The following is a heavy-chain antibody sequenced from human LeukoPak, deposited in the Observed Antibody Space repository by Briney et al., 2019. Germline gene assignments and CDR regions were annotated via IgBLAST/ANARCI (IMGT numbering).Heavy chain of an antibody. J-gene: IGHJ5*02. V-gene: IGHV1-69*05. CDR2: IIPIFGTA. CDR3: ARGDNWNGGVENNWFDP. Sequence: GASVKVSCKASGGTFSSYAISWVRQAPGQGLEWMGRIIPIFGTANYAQKFQGRVTITTDESTSTAYMELSSLRSEDTAVYYCARGDNWNGGVENNWFDPWGQGTLVTVSS. CDR1: GGTFSSYA. D-gene: IGHD1-20*01.